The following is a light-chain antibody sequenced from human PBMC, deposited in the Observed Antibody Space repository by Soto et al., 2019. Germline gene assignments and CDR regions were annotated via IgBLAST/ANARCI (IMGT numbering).Light chain of an antibody. CDR1: QSVRNN. V-gene: IGKV3-15*01. CDR3: QQYNSWWT. Sequence: EIVMTQSPATLSVSPGERATLSCRASQSVRNNLAWYQKKPGQAPRLLIYRASTRATGIPARFSGSGSGTEFTLTISSLQSEDLAFYYWQQYNSWWTFGQGTRLDIK. CDR2: RAS. J-gene: IGKJ1*01.